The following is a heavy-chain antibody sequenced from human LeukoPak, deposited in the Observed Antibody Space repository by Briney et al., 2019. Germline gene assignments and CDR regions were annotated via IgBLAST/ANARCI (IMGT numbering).Heavy chain of an antibody. CDR2: MNPNSGNT. CDR3: AVVVVAATVRGGDWFDP. V-gene: IGHV1-8*01. Sequence: ASVKVSCKASGYTFTSYDINWVRQATGQGLEWMGWMNPNSGNTGYAQKFQGSVTMTRNTSISTAYMELSSLRSEDTAVYYCAVVVVAATVRGGDWFDPWGQGTLVTVSS. D-gene: IGHD2-15*01. CDR1: GYTFTSYD. J-gene: IGHJ5*02.